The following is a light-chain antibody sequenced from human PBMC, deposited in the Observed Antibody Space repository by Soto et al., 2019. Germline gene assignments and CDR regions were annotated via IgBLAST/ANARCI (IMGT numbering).Light chain of an antibody. CDR3: ATWDDSLNGWV. CDR2: SSN. CDR1: SSNIGSNI. V-gene: IGLV1-44*01. Sequence: QSVLTQPSSASGTPGQRVTISCSGSSSNIGSNIVNWYQQLPGTAPKLLIYSSNQRPPGVPDRFSGSKSGTSASLAISGLQSEDEADYYCATWDDSLNGWVFGGGTKVTVL. J-gene: IGLJ3*02.